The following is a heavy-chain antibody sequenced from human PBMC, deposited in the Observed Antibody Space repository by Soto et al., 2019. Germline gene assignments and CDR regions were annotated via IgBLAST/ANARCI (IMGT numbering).Heavy chain of an antibody. J-gene: IGHJ3*01. D-gene: IGHD1-1*01. CDR1: GFTISGKKY. Sequence: DVQLVESGGGLIQPGESLRLSCAAFGFTISGKKYVAWVRQAPGKGLEWVSALYDIDGSFYADSVKGRFTTSSDNSKTTVYLQMNDLRPDDTAVYYCATWHEREHAYDVWGLGTTVTVSS. V-gene: IGHV3-53*01. CDR2: LYDIDGS. CDR3: ATWHEREHAYDV.